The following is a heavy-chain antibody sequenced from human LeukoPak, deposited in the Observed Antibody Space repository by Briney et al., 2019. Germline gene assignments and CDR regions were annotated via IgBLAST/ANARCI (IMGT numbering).Heavy chain of an antibody. V-gene: IGHV4-34*01. D-gene: IGHD3-16*02. J-gene: IGHJ4*02. CDR1: GGSFSGYY. CDR3: ARAGPRGSYRHYYFDY. CDR2: INHSGST. Sequence: PSETLSLTCAVYGGSFSGYYWSWIRQPPGKGLEWIGEINHSGSTNYNPSLKSRVTISVDTSKNQFSLKLSSVTAADTAVYYCARAGPRGSYRHYYFDYWGQGTLVTVSS.